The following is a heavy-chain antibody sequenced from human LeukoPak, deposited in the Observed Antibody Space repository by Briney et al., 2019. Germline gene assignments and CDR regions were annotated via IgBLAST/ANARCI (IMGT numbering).Heavy chain of an antibody. CDR1: GGSISSDY. CDR3: ARGAGYYYGMDV. J-gene: IGHJ6*02. V-gene: IGHV4-59*01. Sequence: PSETLSLTCTVSGGSISSDYWSWIRQPPGKGLEWIGSIYYSGSTNYNPSLKSRVTISVDTSKNQFSLRLSSATAADTAVYYCARGAGYYYGMDVWGQGTTVTVSS. CDR2: IYYSGST.